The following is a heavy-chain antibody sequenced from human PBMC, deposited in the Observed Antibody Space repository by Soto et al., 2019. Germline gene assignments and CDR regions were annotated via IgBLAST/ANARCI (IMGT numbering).Heavy chain of an antibody. D-gene: IGHD3-16*01. CDR3: SRDLGFELSAY. J-gene: IGHJ1*01. CDR2: INAGNGNT. Sequence: ASGKVSCKDSGYTFTSYDMHWRRQAPGQRLEWMGWINAGNGNTKYSQKFQGRVTITRDTSASTAYMELSGLRSEDTAVYSCSRDLGFELSAYWGQGTLVTVSS. CDR1: GYTFTSYD. V-gene: IGHV1-3*01.